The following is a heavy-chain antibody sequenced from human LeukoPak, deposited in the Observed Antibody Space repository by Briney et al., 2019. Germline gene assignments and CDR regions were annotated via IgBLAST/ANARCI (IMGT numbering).Heavy chain of an antibody. Sequence: PGGSLRLSCAASGFTFSSYGMSWVRQAPGKGLEWVSAISGSGGSTYYADSVKGRFTISRDNSRNTLYLQMNSLRAEDTAVYYCAKGEVVSYPFGLYYFDYWGQGTLVTVSS. CDR3: AKGEVVSYPFGLYYFDY. CDR2: ISGSGGST. J-gene: IGHJ4*02. V-gene: IGHV3-23*01. D-gene: IGHD2-15*01. CDR1: GFTFSSYG.